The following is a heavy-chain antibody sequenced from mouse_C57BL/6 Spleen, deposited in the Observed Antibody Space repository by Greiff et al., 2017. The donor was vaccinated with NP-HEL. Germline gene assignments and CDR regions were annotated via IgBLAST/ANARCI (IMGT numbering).Heavy chain of an antibody. CDR2: IYPRSGNT. CDR1: GYTFTSYG. J-gene: IGHJ3*01. CDR3: ASKAFAY. V-gene: IGHV1-81*01. Sequence: QVQLQQSGAELARPGASVKLSCKASGYTFTSYGISWVKQRTGQGLEWIGEIYPRSGNTYYNEKFKGKATLTADKSSSTAYMELRSLTSEDSAVYFCASKAFAYWGQGTLVTVSA.